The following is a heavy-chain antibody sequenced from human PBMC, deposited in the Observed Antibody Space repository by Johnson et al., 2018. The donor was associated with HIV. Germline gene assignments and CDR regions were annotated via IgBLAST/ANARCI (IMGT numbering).Heavy chain of an antibody. CDR2: INSDGSTT. J-gene: IGHJ3*02. CDR1: GFTFSSYW. V-gene: IGHV3-74*02. D-gene: IGHD6-13*01. CDR3: ALSGGAAAYDAFDI. Sequence: MQLVESGGGLVQPGGSLRLSCAASGFTFSSYWMHWVRQAPGKGLVCVSRINSDGSTTSYADSVKGRFTISRDNAKNTLYLQMNRLRAEDTAVYYCALSGGAAAYDAFDIWGQGTMVTVSS.